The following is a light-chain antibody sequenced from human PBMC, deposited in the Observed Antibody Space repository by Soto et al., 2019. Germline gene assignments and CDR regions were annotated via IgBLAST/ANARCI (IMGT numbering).Light chain of an antibody. J-gene: IGLJ1*01. CDR1: SSNIGAGYD. Sequence: QPVLTHPPSVSGAPGQRVPISCTRSSSNIGAGYDVHWYQQLPGTAPKLLIYGNSNRPSGVPDRFSGSKSGTSASLAITGLQAEDEADYSCQSYDSSLSGSNVFGPGTKFTVL. V-gene: IGLV1-40*01. CDR2: GNS. CDR3: QSYDSSLSGSNV.